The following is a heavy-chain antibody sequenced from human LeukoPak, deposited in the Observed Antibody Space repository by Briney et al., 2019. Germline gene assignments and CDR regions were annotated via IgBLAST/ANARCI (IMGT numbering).Heavy chain of an antibody. CDR1: GGSVSSTTYY. CDR3: ARGESSGWYSSHLDY. V-gene: IGHV4-61*01. J-gene: IGHJ4*02. D-gene: IGHD6-19*01. CDR2: MYYSGNT. Sequence: SEALSLTCTVSGGSVSSTTYYWSWIRQPPGKGLEGIVHMYYSGNTNYHPSLKSRVTISVDTSRNQFSLKLSSVTAADTAVYYCARGESSGWYSSHLDYWGQGTLVTVSS.